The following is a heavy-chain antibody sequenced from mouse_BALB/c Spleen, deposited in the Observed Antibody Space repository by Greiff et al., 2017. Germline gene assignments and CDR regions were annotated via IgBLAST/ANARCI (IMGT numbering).Heavy chain of an antibody. CDR1: GFSLISYG. J-gene: IGHJ4*01. CDR3: ARDGIYYYGSSDYYAMDY. CDR2: IWAGGST. D-gene: IGHD1-1*01. V-gene: IGHV2-9*02. Sequence: QVQLQQSGPGLVAPSQSLSITCTVSGFSLISYGVHWVRQPPGKGLEWLGLIWAGGSTNYNSALMSRLNISKDNSKSQVFLKMNSLQTDDTAMYYCARDGIYYYGSSDYYAMDYWGQGTSVTVSS.